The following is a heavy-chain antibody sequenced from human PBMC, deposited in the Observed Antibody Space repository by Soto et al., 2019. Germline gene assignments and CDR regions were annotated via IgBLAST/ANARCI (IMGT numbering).Heavy chain of an antibody. CDR2: ITGSGGST. CDR1: GFTFSTYA. D-gene: IGHD1-26*01. V-gene: IGHV3-23*01. CDR3: ARGWALGELLPGAFDY. J-gene: IGHJ4*02. Sequence: EVQLLESGGGLVQPGGSLRLSCAASGFTFSTYAMTWVRQAPGKGLEWVSGITGSGGSTFYADSVRGRFTISRDNSKNSLYLQMNSLKTEDTAVYYCARGWALGELLPGAFDYWGQGILVTVSS.